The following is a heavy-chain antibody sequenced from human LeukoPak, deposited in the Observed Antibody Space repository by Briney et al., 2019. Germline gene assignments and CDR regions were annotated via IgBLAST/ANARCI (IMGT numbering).Heavy chain of an antibody. CDR1: GYSISSGYY. Sequence: SSETLSLTCTVSGYSISSGYYWGWIRQPPGKWLEWIGTIYHSGSTYYNPSLKSRVTISVDTSKNQFSLKLSSVTAADTAVYYCATDGGDYGEYTLVTRSAFDIWGQGTMVTVSS. CDR2: IYHSGST. J-gene: IGHJ3*02. V-gene: IGHV4-38-2*02. CDR3: ATDGGDYGEYTLVTRSAFDI. D-gene: IGHD4-17*01.